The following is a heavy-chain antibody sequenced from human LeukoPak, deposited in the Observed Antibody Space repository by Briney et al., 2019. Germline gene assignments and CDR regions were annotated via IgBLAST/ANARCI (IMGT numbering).Heavy chain of an antibody. V-gene: IGHV3-21*01. CDR3: ARGGGNYFDY. CDR1: GFTFSTYG. D-gene: IGHD2-15*01. CDR2: ISSSSSYI. J-gene: IGHJ4*02. Sequence: GGSLRLSCAASGFTFSTYGMSWVRQAPGKGLEWVSSISSSSSYIYYADSVKGRFTISRDNAKNSLYLQMNSLRAEDTAVYYCARGGGNYFDYWGQGTLVTVSS.